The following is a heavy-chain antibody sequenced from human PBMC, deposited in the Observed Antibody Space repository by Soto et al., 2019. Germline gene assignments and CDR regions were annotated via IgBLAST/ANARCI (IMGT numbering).Heavy chain of an antibody. V-gene: IGHV1-18*01. J-gene: IGHJ6*02. CDR3: ARTPSLGGADFYYNGMDV. D-gene: IGHD3-16*01. CDR2: ISANNGNT. CDR1: GYTFSSYA. Sequence: QVQLVQSGAEVKKPGASVKVSCKASGYTFSSYAISWVRQAPGQGLEWMGWISANNGNTNYAQKLQGRVTMTTDTSTSTAYMELRSLRSYDTALYYCARTPSLGGADFYYNGMDVWGQGTTVTVSS.